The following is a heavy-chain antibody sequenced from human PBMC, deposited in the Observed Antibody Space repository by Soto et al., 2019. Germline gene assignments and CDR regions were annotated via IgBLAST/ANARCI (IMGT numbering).Heavy chain of an antibody. D-gene: IGHD6-19*01. CDR2: ISYDGSNK. Sequence: QVQLVESGGGVVQPGRSLRLSCAASGFTFSSYAMNWVRQAPGKGLEWVALISYDGSNKYYADSVKGRFTISRDDSKNSVYLQMNGLKTEDTAVYYCARSGSSSGWPWFGADYWGQGTLVTVSS. J-gene: IGHJ4*02. CDR1: GFTFSSYA. CDR3: ARSGSSSGWPWFGADY. V-gene: IGHV3-30-3*01.